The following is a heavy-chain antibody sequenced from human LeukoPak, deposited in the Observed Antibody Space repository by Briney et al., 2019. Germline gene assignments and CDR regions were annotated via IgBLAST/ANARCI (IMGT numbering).Heavy chain of an antibody. CDR2: IWYDGSNK. Sequence: SGGSLRLSCAASGFTFSSYGMHWVRQAPGKGLEWVAVIWYDGSNKYYADSAKGRFTISRDNSKNTLYLQMNSLRAEDTAVYYCARDDLYSSSWYNAFDIWGQGTMVTVSS. J-gene: IGHJ3*02. V-gene: IGHV3-33*01. CDR1: GFTFSSYG. CDR3: ARDDLYSSSWYNAFDI. D-gene: IGHD6-13*01.